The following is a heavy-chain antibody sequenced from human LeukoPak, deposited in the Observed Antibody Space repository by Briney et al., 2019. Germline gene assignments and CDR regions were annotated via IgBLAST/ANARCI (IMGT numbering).Heavy chain of an antibody. CDR3: ARVITAAGLDF. CDR1: GGSLGDTKT. D-gene: IGHD6-25*01. V-gene: IGHV4-39*07. CDR2: SHNDGRT. Sequence: SETLSLTCTVSGGSLGDTKTWGWVRQPPGEGLEWIGNSHNDGRTAPSPSLRSRITLSLDTSTNQFSLKLKYVTAADTAFYYCARVITAAGLDFWGRGILVTISS. J-gene: IGHJ4*02.